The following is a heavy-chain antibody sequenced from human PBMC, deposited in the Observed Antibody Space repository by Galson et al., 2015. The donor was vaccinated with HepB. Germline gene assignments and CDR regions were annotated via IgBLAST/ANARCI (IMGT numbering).Heavy chain of an antibody. V-gene: IGHV3-30*02. CDR2: IQYDGSNK. CDR1: GFTFSSYG. Sequence: SLRLSCAASGFTFSSYGMHWVRQAPGKGLEWVAFIQYDGSNKYYGDSVKGRFTISRDNSKKTLFLEMNSLRAEDTAVYYCAKDQGDYGTNSAVDYWGQGTLVTVSS. J-gene: IGHJ4*02. D-gene: IGHD4-23*01. CDR3: AKDQGDYGTNSAVDY.